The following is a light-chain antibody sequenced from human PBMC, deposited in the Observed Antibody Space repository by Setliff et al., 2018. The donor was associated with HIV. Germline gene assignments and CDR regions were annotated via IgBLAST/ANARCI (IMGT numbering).Light chain of an antibody. CDR2: DVR. Sequence: QSALAQPASVSGSPGQSITISCTGTSSDVGGYNYVSWYQHFPGRTPKLIIYDVRNRPPGVSSRFSGSKSGNTASLTVPGLPAEDEADYYCSSYISFNIGVFGGWTKVTVL. V-gene: IGLV2-14*03. CDR1: SSDVGGYNY. J-gene: IGLJ1*01. CDR3: SSYISFNIGV.